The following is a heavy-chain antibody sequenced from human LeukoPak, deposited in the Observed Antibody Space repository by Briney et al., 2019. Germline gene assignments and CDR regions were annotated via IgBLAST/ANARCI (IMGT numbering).Heavy chain of an antibody. CDR3: ARSDFWSGYPLVD. D-gene: IGHD3-3*01. V-gene: IGHV3-48*04. CDR2: ISATGGTI. J-gene: IGHJ4*02. CDR1: GFTFSSNG. Sequence: GGSLRLSCAASGFTFSSNGMNWVRRAPGKGLEWVSYISATGGTIYYADSVKGRFTISRDNAKNSLYLQMNSLRAEDTAVYYCARSDFWSGYPLVDWGQGTLVTVSS.